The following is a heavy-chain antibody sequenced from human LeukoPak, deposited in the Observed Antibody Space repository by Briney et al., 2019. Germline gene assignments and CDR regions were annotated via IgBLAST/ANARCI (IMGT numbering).Heavy chain of an antibody. CDR3: ARVFPYYYDSSGYVETFDI. J-gene: IGHJ3*02. CDR2: ISSSGSTI. V-gene: IGHV3-48*04. D-gene: IGHD3-22*01. Sequence: GGSLRLSCAASGFTFSSYAMSWVRQAPGKGLEWVSYISSSGSTIYYADSVKGRFTISRDNAKNSLYLQMNSLRAEDTAVYYCARVFPYYYDSSGYVETFDIWGQGTMVTVSS. CDR1: GFTFSSYA.